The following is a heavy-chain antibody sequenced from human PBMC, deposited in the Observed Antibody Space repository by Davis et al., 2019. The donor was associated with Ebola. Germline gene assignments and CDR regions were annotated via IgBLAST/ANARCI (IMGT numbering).Heavy chain of an antibody. Sequence: ASVKVSCKASGYTFTSYDINWVRQATGQGLEWMGWMNPNSGNTGYAQKFQGWVTMTRDTSISTAYMELSRLRSDDTAVYYCARALGPSPHSGWDGIDYWGQGTLVTVSS. CDR1: GYTFTSYD. D-gene: IGHD6-19*01. V-gene: IGHV1-8*01. CDR3: ARALGPSPHSGWDGIDY. J-gene: IGHJ4*02. CDR2: MNPNSGNT.